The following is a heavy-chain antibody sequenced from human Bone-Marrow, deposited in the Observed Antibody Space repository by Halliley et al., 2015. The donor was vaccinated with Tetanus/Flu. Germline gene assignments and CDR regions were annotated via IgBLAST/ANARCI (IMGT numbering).Heavy chain of an antibody. CDR3: AKDAVNGNGVWDWFDP. CDR1: GFTFSAYA. CDR2: IGASET. Sequence: SLRLSCAASGFTFSAYAMNWVRQAPGKGLEWVSSIGASETFYADSVEGRFTVSRDNSKNTLHSQMNGLTAEDTAIYYCAKDAVNGNGVWDWFDPWGQGILVTVSS. J-gene: IGHJ5*02. V-gene: IGHV3-23*01. D-gene: IGHD4-17*01.